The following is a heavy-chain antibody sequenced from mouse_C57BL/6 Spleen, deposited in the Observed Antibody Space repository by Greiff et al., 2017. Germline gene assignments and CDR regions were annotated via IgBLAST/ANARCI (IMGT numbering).Heavy chain of an antibody. CDR2: IYPRSGNT. CDR1: GYTFTSYG. J-gene: IGHJ2*01. V-gene: IGHV1-81*01. D-gene: IGHD3-1*01. CDR3: AREGYDYFDY. Sequence: QVQLKESGAELARPGASVKLSCKASGYTFTSYGISWVKQRTGQGLEWIGEIYPRSGNTYYNEKFKGKATLTADKSSSTAYMELRSLTSEDSAVYFCAREGYDYFDYWGQGTTLTVSS.